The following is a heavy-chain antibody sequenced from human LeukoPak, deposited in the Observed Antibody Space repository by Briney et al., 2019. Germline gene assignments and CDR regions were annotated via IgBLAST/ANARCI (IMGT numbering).Heavy chain of an antibody. Sequence: GGSLRLSCAASGFTFSSYAMSWVRQAPGKGLEWVSAISGRGGSTYYADSVKGRFTISRDNSKNMLYLQMNSLRAEDTAVYYCAKAAEYYDFWSGFDPWGQGTLVTVSS. D-gene: IGHD3-3*01. CDR1: GFTFSSYA. J-gene: IGHJ5*02. CDR3: AKAAEYYDFWSGFDP. CDR2: ISGRGGST. V-gene: IGHV3-23*01.